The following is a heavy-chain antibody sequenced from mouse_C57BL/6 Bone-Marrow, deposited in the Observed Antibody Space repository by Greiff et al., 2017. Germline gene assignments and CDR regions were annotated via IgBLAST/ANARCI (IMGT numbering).Heavy chain of an antibody. J-gene: IGHJ1*03. D-gene: IGHD4-1*01. CDR2: ISSGSSTI. Sequence: EVQVVESGGGLVKPGGSLKLSCAASGFTFSDYGMHWARQAPEKGLEWVAYISSGSSTIYYADTVKGRFTISRDNAKNTLFLQMNSLRSEDTAMYYCGRRATGTGWYFDVWGTGTTVTVSS. CDR3: GRRATGTGWYFDV. CDR1: GFTFSDYG. V-gene: IGHV5-17*01.